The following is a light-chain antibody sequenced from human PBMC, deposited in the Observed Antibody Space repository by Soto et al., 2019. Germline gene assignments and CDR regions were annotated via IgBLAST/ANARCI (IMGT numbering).Light chain of an antibody. J-gene: IGLJ2*01. V-gene: IGLV2-23*02. CDR3: CSNVGVYSFI. Sequence: QSLLTQPASVSGSPGQSITISCAGSSSDIGKYNLVSWYQQHPGSAPQLILYEVSGRPSGVPTRFSGSKSGNTASLTISGLQPEDEADYYCCSNVGVYSFIFGGGTKVTVL. CDR1: SSDIGKYNL. CDR2: EVS.